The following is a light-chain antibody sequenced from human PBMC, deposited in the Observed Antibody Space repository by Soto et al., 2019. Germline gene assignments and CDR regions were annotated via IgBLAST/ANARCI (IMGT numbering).Light chain of an antibody. CDR2: KAA. Sequence: DIQMTQSPSTLSASVGDRVTITCRASQSISSWLAWYQQKPGKAPKLLIYKAASLESGVPSRFSGGGSGKEVTLTSSSRQPDDFANSYCQQFNNYPWTFGQGTRVEIK. CDR3: QQFNNYPWT. V-gene: IGKV1-5*03. J-gene: IGKJ1*01. CDR1: QSISSW.